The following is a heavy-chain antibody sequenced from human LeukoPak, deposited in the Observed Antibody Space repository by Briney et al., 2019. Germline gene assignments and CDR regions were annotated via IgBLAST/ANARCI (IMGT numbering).Heavy chain of an antibody. CDR1: EFIFSNYW. CDR2: IRQDGNEK. V-gene: IGHV3-7*01. J-gene: IGHJ4*02. D-gene: IGHD3-16*01. CDR3: VCLGLGGLSLD. Sequence: GGSLRLSCVASEFIFSNYWMSWVRQAPGKGLEWVANIRQDGNEKYYVESVKGRFTISRDNAKNTLYLQMNSLRVEDTAVYYCVCLGLGGLSLDWGQGTLVTVSS.